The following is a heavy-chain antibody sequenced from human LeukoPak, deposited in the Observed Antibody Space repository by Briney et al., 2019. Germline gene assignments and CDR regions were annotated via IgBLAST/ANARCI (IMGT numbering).Heavy chain of an antibody. J-gene: IGHJ6*03. CDR1: GYTFTGYY. Sequence: GASVRVSCKASGYTFTGYYMHWVRQAPGQGVEWMGWINPKSGGTNYAQKFQGRVTITRDTSISTAYMELSRLRSDDTAVYYCARSTSDSSGWYGPYYYYMDVWGKGTTVTVSS. D-gene: IGHD6-19*01. CDR3: ARSTSDSSGWYGPYYYYMDV. V-gene: IGHV1-2*02. CDR2: INPKSGGT.